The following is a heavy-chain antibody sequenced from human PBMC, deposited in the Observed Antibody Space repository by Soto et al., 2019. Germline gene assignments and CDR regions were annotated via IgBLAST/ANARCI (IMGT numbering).Heavy chain of an antibody. CDR3: ARGAMANFDY. CDR2: FIAMLGTP. D-gene: IGHD5-18*01. Sequence: SVKVSCKASGGTFGSQGIAWVRQAPGQGLEWMGGFIAMLGTPTYAKKVQGRATISADESLTSSFLELRSLRSEDTGVYFCARGAMANFDYWGQGTVVTVSS. V-gene: IGHV1-69*13. CDR1: GGTFGSQG. J-gene: IGHJ4*02.